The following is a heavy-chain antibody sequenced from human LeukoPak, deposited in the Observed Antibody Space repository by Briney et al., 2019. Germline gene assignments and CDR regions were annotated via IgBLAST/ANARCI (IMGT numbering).Heavy chain of an antibody. J-gene: IGHJ4*02. CDR1: VGSLSSYY. CDR2: VFYSGST. D-gene: IGHD3-10*01. Sequence: PSETLSLTCTVSVGSLSSYYWSWIRDPPGKGLEWIRYVFYSGSTNYNPSLKSRVTISVDTSKNQFSLKLSSVTAADTAVYYCARHDGSSLPFDYWGQGPLVTVSS. V-gene: IGHV4-59*08. CDR3: ARHDGSSLPFDY.